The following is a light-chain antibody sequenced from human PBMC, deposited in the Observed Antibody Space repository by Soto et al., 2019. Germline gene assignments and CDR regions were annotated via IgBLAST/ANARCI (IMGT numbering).Light chain of an antibody. V-gene: IGKV3-15*01. CDR1: QSVSTN. CDR2: GAS. J-gene: IGKJ1*01. CDR3: QQYNNWPPWT. Sequence: RVMTQSPATLSLSPGERATLSCRASQSVSTNVAWYQQKPGQAPRLLIHGASTRATDIPARFSGSGSGTDFTLTISSLQSEDFAVYYCQQYNNWPPWTFGQGTKVEVK.